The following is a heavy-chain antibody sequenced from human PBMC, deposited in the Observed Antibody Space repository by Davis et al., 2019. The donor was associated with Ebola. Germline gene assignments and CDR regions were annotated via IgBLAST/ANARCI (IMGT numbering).Heavy chain of an antibody. CDR1: GGTFSSYA. Sequence: ASVKVSCKASGGTFSSYAISWVRQAPGQRLEWMGWINAGNGNTKYSQKFQGRVTITRDTSASTAYMELSSLRSEDTAVYYCARDSSSWYFFDYWGQGTLVTVSS. CDR2: INAGNGNT. J-gene: IGHJ4*02. CDR3: ARDSSSWYFFDY. D-gene: IGHD6-13*01. V-gene: IGHV1-3*01.